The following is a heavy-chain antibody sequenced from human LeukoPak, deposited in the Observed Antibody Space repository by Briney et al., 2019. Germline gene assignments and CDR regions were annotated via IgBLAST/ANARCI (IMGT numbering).Heavy chain of an antibody. J-gene: IGHJ3*02. CDR2: TYYRSKWFH. D-gene: IGHD6-19*01. V-gene: IGHV6-1*01. Sequence: SQTLSLTCAISGDSVSSNSAAWNWIRQSPSRGLEWLGRTYYRSKWFHDYAVSVKSRITLIPDTSKNQFSLQLNSVTPEDTAVYYCARVESAVANDAFDIWGQGHWSPSLQ. CDR1: GDSVSSNSAA. CDR3: ARVESAVANDAFDI.